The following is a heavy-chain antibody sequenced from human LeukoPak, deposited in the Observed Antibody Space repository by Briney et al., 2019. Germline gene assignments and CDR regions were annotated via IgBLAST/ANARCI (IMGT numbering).Heavy chain of an antibody. CDR1: GFTFSNNG. CDR3: AKARYSGSPALDF. J-gene: IGHJ4*02. Sequence: GESLKISCAASGFTFSNNGMHWVRQTPGKGLEWVAFTRYDESKTFYGDSVRGRFTISRDNSKNTLYLQMNSLTTDDSAVYYRAKARYSGSPALDFWGQGTLVTVSS. CDR2: TRYDESKT. V-gene: IGHV3-30*02. D-gene: IGHD1-26*01.